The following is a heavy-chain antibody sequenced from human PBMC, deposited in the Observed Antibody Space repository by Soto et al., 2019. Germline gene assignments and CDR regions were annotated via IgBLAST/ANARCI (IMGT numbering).Heavy chain of an antibody. CDR2: IIPIFGTA. Sequence: QVQLVQSGAEVKKPGSSVKVSCKASGGTFSTYAINWVRQAPGQGLEWMGGIIPIFGTANYAHKFQGRFTITADKSTSIAYLELNSLRSEDTAVYFCARDRVREYYSTSSYGSWAFDIWGQGTMVTVSS. D-gene: IGHD6-6*01. CDR1: GGTFSTYA. CDR3: ARDRVREYYSTSSYGSWAFDI. J-gene: IGHJ3*02. V-gene: IGHV1-69*06.